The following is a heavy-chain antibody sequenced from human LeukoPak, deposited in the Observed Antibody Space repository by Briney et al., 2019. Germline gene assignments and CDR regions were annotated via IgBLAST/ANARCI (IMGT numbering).Heavy chain of an antibody. Sequence: GASAKVSCKASGYTFTSYAMHWVRQAPGQRLEWMGWINAGNGNTKYSQKFQGRVTITRDTSASTAYMELSSLRSEDTAVYYCARAYSSGWLFWFDPWGQGTLVTVSS. J-gene: IGHJ5*02. CDR1: GYTFTSYA. CDR3: ARAYSSGWLFWFDP. CDR2: INAGNGNT. V-gene: IGHV1-3*01. D-gene: IGHD6-19*01.